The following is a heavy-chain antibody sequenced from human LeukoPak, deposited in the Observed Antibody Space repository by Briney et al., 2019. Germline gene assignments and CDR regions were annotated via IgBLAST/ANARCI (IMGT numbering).Heavy chain of an antibody. CDR3: ARLVIVGTLYYFDY. CDR1: GGSISSYY. CDR2: IYYSGST. V-gene: IGHV4-59*01. Sequence: SETLSLTCTVSGGSISSYYWSWIRQPPGKGLEWIGYIYYSGSTNYNPSLKSRVTISVDTSKNQFSLKLSSVTAADTAVYYCARLVIVGTLYYFDYWGQGTLVTVSS. J-gene: IGHJ4*02. D-gene: IGHD3-22*01.